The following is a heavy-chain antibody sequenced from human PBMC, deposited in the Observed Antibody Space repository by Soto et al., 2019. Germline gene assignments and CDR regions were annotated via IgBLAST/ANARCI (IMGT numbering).Heavy chain of an antibody. CDR3: AKDRGLVLSFYFDY. Sequence: EVQLVESGGGLVQPGRSLRLSCAASGFTFDDYAMHWVRQAPGKGLEWVSGISWNSGSIGYADSVKGRFTISRDHAKNSLYLQMDRLSAEDAAGYYCAKDRGLVLSFYFDYWGQGTLVTVSS. J-gene: IGHJ4*02. V-gene: IGHV3-9*01. CDR2: ISWNSGSI. D-gene: IGHD6-19*01. CDR1: GFTFDDYA.